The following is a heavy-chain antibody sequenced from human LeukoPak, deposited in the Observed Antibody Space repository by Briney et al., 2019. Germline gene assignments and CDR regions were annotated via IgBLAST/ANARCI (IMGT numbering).Heavy chain of an antibody. CDR3: ASESGWELFPNY. V-gene: IGHV1-2*02. CDR2: INPNSGGT. J-gene: IGHJ4*02. Sequence: GASVKVSCKASGYTFTDYYMHWVRQAPGQGLEWMGWINPNSGGTNYAQKLQGRVTMTRDTSISTAYMELSRLRSDDTAVYYCASESGWELFPNYWGQGTLVTVSS. D-gene: IGHD1-26*01. CDR1: GYTFTDYY.